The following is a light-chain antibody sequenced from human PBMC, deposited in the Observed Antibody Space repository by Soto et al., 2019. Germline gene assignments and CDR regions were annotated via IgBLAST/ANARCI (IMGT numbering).Light chain of an antibody. CDR2: GAS. J-gene: IGKJ2*01. CDR1: QSVSSSH. Sequence: EIVLTQSPGTLSLSPGERATLSCRASQSVSSSHLAWYQQKPGQAPRLLIYGASTRATGIPDRFSVSGSGTEFTLTISRLEPEDVAMYYCQQYGTSMYIFGPGTKLEIK. V-gene: IGKV3-20*01. CDR3: QQYGTSMYI.